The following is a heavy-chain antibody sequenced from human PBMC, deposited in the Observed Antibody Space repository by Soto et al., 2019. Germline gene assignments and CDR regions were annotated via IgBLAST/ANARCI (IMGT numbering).Heavy chain of an antibody. J-gene: IGHJ4*02. D-gene: IGHD1-26*01. Sequence: EVQLVESGGGLVKPGGSLRLSCAASGFNFSNGWMSWVRQAPGKGLEWVGRIKSKVHGETTDYAAHVKGRFTISRDDSKNTLDLQRHRLQTEDTAVYYCSTDEWEWGQGTLVTVSS. CDR1: GFNFSNGW. CDR3: STDEWE. V-gene: IGHV3-15*05. CDR2: IKSKVHGETT.